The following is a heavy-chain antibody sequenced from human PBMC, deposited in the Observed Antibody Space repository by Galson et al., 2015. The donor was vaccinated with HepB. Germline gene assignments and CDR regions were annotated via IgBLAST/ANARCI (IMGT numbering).Heavy chain of an antibody. V-gene: IGHV3-15*01. CDR2: IKSKTDGGAT. D-gene: IGHD3-22*01. Sequence: SLRLSCAASGFTFSNAWMSWVRQAPGKGLEWVGRIKSKTDGGATDYAAPVKGRFTISRDDSKNTLYLQMNSLKTEDTAVYYCTTAAYYYDSSGYYYFDYWGQGTLVTVSS. CDR1: GFTFSNAW. CDR3: TTAAYYYDSSGYYYFDY. J-gene: IGHJ4*02.